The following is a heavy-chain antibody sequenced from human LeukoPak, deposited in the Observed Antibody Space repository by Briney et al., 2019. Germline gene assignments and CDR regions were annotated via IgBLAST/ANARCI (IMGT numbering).Heavy chain of an antibody. Sequence: AASVKVSCKASGYSFTSYGITWVREAPGQGPEWMGWISGSTGNTHYAQNVQGRVTMTTDTATSTAYMELWSLGPDDTAVYYCARVGRDCSSINCYWEDWFDPWGQGTLVIVSS. D-gene: IGHD2-2*01. CDR1: GYSFTSYG. J-gene: IGHJ5*02. CDR3: ARVGRDCSSINCYWEDWFDP. V-gene: IGHV1-18*01. CDR2: ISGSTGNT.